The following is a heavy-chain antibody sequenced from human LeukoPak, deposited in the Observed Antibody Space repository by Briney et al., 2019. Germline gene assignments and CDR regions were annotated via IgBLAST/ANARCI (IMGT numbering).Heavy chain of an antibody. J-gene: IGHJ4*02. CDR3: VRDYSNFVQGD. D-gene: IGHD4-11*01. CDR1: GDSISSSHYY. CDR2: IYSGGET. V-gene: IGHV4-39*02. Sequence: SETLSLTCTVSGDSISSSHYYWGWIRQSPGKGLEWIGSIYSGGETHYNPSLNSRVTIFLDTSKNRFSLNLISVTAADTAVYYCVRDYSNFVQGDWGQGTLVTVSS.